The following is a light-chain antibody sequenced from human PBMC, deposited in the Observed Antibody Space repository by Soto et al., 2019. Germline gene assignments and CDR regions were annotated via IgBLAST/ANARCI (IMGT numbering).Light chain of an antibody. V-gene: IGKV3-15*01. CDR1: QSISSN. CDR2: GAS. CDR3: QQYNDSPYT. J-gene: IGKJ2*01. Sequence: EIEMTQSPATLSVSLGERATISCRASQSISSNLDWYQQKPGQAPRLLIYGASRGATGIPSRFSGSGSGTDFTLTISSLQSEDFAVYYCQQYNDSPYTFGPGTKLDIK.